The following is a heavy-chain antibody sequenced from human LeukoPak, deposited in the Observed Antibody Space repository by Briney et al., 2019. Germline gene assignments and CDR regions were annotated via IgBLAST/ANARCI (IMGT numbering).Heavy chain of an antibody. J-gene: IGHJ6*02. D-gene: IGHD1-26*01. V-gene: IGHV3-11*01. Sequence: GGSLRLSCAASGFTFSDYYMSWIRQAPGKGLEWVSYISSSGSTIHYADSVKGRFTISRDNAKNSLYLQMNSLRAEDTAVYYCARDQVVGATYPYGMDVWGQGTTVTVSS. CDR1: GFTFSDYY. CDR2: ISSSGSTI. CDR3: ARDQVVGATYPYGMDV.